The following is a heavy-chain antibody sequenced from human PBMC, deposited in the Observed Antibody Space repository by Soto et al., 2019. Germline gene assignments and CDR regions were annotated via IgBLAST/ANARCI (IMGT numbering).Heavy chain of an antibody. V-gene: IGHV3-30*18. D-gene: IGHD2-2*01. J-gene: IGHJ4*02. Sequence: GGSLRLSCAASGFTFSSYGMHWVRQAPGKGLEWVAVISYDGSNKYYADSVKGRFTISRDNSKNTLYLQMNSLRAEDTAVYYCAKGTVVVPAAMFSWGQGTLVTVSS. CDR2: ISYDGSNK. CDR1: GFTFSSYG. CDR3: AKGTVVVPAAMFS.